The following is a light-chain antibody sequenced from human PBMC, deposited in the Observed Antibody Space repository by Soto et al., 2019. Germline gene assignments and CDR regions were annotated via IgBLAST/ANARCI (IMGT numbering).Light chain of an antibody. Sequence: DIQMTQSPSTLSAYVGDRVTFTCRASQSISNWLAWYQQKPGKAPKLMIYDASRLQSDVPSRFSGSGAGTEFTLTISALPTDDSASYYCQQYMNYATFGQGTKVEIK. CDR2: DAS. CDR1: QSISNW. CDR3: QQYMNYAT. J-gene: IGKJ1*01. V-gene: IGKV1-5*01.